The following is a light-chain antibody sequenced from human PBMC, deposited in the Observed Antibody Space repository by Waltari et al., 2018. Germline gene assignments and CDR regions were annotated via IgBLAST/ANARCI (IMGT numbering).Light chain of an antibody. CDR3: SSYTSSSTVV. CDR1: SSDIGVYNF. Sequence: QSALTQPASVTGSPGQSVTISCTGTSSDIGVYNFDSWYQQHPGKAPKLMIYDVTNRPSGVSDRVSASKSGNTASLTISGLQAEDEGDYYCSSYTSSSTVVFGGGTKLTVL. J-gene: IGLJ2*01. CDR2: DVT. V-gene: IGLV2-14*03.